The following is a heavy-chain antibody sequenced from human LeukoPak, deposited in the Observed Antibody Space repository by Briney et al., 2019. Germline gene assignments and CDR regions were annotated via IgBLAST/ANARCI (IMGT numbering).Heavy chain of an antibody. CDR3: ARENPSSGGMDV. CDR1: GFTFSSYS. CDR2: ISYDGSNK. J-gene: IGHJ6*02. D-gene: IGHD2-2*01. V-gene: IGHV3-30*03. Sequence: GGSLRLSCAASGFTFSSYSMNWVRQAPGKGLEWVAVISYDGSNKYYADSVKGRFTISRDNSKNTLYLQMNSLRAEDTAVYYCARENPSSGGMDVWGQGTTVTVSS.